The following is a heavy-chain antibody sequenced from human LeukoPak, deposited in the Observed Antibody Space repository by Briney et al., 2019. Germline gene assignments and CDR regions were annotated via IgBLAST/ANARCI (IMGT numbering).Heavy chain of an antibody. V-gene: IGHV3-7*05. Sequence: GGSLRLSCAASGFTFSSYAMTWVRQAPGKGLECVANIKPDGSEKHYVDSVEGRFTISRGNAKNSLFLEMNSLRAEDTAVYYCARGRMAVAGSYEYWGQGTLVTVSS. CDR1: GFTFSSYA. D-gene: IGHD6-19*01. CDR2: IKPDGSEK. J-gene: IGHJ4*02. CDR3: ARGRMAVAGSYEY.